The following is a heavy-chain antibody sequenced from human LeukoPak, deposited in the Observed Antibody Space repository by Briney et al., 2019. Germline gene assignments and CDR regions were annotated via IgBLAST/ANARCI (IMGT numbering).Heavy chain of an antibody. V-gene: IGHV3-23*01. J-gene: IGHJ1*01. CDR1: GFIFSSYA. CDR2: ISDSGGKT. D-gene: IGHD6-13*01. CDR3: AKDSSSWYKYFQH. Sequence: GGSLRLSCAASGFIFSSYAMSWVRQAPGKGLEWVSGISDSGGKTDSADSVKGRFTISRDNAKNSLYLQMNSLRAEDTALYYCAKDSSSWYKYFQHWGQGTLVTVSS.